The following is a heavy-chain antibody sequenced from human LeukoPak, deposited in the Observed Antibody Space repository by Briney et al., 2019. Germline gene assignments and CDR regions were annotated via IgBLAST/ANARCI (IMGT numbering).Heavy chain of an antibody. D-gene: IGHD6-13*01. CDR3: ARHTYSSSWYVSGYFDY. J-gene: IGHJ4*02. V-gene: IGHV4-59*08. CDR1: GGSISSCY. Sequence: PSETLSLTCTVSGGSISSCYWSWIRQPPGKGLEWIGYIYYSGSTNYNPSLKSRVTISVDTSKNQFSLKLSSVTAADTAAYYCARHTYSSSWYVSGYFDYWGQGTLVTVSS. CDR2: IYYSGST.